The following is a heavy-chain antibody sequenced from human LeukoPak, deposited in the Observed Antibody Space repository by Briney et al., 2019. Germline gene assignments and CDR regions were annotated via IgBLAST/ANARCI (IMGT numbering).Heavy chain of an antibody. CDR2: ISFDGSRQ. J-gene: IGHJ4*02. CDR1: GFTFSTYS. CDR3: ARGTQKIAESSFDC. D-gene: IGHD6-13*01. V-gene: IGHV3-30*15. Sequence: PGGSLRLSCAASGFTFSTYSLHWVRQAPGKGLEAVATISFDGSRQYYADTVKGRFTISRDNSMDTLHLQMSSLRAEDTAVYYCARGTQKIAESSFDCWGQGTLVTVSS.